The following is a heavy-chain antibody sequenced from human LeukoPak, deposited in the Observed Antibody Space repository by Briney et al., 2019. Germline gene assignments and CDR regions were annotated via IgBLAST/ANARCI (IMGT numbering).Heavy chain of an antibody. J-gene: IGHJ4*02. D-gene: IGHD5-12*01. V-gene: IGHV1-46*03. CDR1: GYTFTSYY. CDR2: INPSGGST. CDR3: TRSNGYDDGDY. Sequence: VASVKVSCKASGYTFTSYYMLWVRQAPGQGLEWMGIINPSGGSTNYAQKFQGRVTMTRDTSTSTVYMELSSLRSEDTAVYYCTRSNGYDDGDYWGQGTLVTVSS.